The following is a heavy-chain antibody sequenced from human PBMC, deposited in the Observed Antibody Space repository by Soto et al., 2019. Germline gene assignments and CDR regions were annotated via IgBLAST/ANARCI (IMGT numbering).Heavy chain of an antibody. J-gene: IGHJ3*02. CDR2: IYPGDSDT. CDR3: ARQTAYSYSFPM. CDR1: GYSFTSDG. D-gene: IGHD6-6*01. V-gene: IGHV5-51*01. Sequence: VESLQISCKGSGYSFTSDGIGWVRQMPGKGLEWMGIIYPGDSDTRYSPSFQGQVTISADKSISTAYLQWSSLKASDTAMYYCARQTAYSYSFPMWGQGTMVTVSS.